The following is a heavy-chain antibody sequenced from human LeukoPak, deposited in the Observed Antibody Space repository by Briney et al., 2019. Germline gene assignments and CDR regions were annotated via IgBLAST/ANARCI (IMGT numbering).Heavy chain of an antibody. Sequence: ASVKLSYKASGYTVTSYVISWGRQAPGHELEWRGWSNAYKGKTNYAQNLQGRVTMTTDTSTSTAYMELRSLRSDDTAVYYCARDRIDIAARPYYYYYMDVWGKGTTVTVSS. CDR3: ARDRIDIAARPYYYYYMDV. V-gene: IGHV1-18*01. J-gene: IGHJ6*03. D-gene: IGHD6-6*01. CDR2: SNAYKGKT. CDR1: GYTVTSYV.